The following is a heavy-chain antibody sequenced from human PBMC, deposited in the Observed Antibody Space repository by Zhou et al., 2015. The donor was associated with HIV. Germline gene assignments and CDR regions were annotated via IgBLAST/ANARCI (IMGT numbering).Heavy chain of an antibody. CDR2: ISTYNGNT. J-gene: IGHJ2*01. D-gene: IGHD6-6*01. CDR1: GYTFTSYG. V-gene: IGHV1-18*01. CDR3: ARDRGGGARPAWRYFDL. Sequence: QVQLVQSGAEVKKPGASVKVSCKASGYTFTSYGISWVRQAPGQGLEWMGWISTYNGNTNYAQKLQGRVIMTTDTSTSTAYMELRSLRSEDTAVYYCARDRGGGARPAWRYFDLWGRGTLVAVSS.